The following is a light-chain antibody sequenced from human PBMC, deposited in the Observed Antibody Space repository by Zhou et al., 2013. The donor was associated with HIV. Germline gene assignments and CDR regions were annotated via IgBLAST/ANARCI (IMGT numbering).Light chain of an antibody. CDR1: QSVSSSY. V-gene: IGKV3-20*01. Sequence: EIVMTQSPATLSLSPGERATLSCRASQSVSSSYLAWYQQKPGQAPRLLIYGASSRATGIPDRFSGSGSGTDFTLTISRLEPEDFAVYYCQQYGSSYTFGQGTKLE. CDR2: GAS. J-gene: IGKJ2*01. CDR3: QQYGSSYT.